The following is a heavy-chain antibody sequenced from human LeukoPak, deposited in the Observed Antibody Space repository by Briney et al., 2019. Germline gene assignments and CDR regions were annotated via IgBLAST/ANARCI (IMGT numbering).Heavy chain of an antibody. CDR1: GVTFSSYW. D-gene: IGHD5-24*01. Sequence: GGSLRLSCATSGVTFSSYWMHWVRQAPGKGLVWVSRINSDGSSTSYADSGRGRFTISRDNAKNTMYLQMTSLRAEDTAVYYCARGGEMATMGPDYWGQGTLVTVSS. CDR3: ARGGEMATMGPDY. V-gene: IGHV3-74*01. J-gene: IGHJ4*02. CDR2: INSDGSST.